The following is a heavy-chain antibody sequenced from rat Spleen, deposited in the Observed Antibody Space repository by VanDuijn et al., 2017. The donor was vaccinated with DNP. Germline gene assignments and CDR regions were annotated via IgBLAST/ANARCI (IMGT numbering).Heavy chain of an antibody. CDR3: ATHSLLLLQWQYYFDY. V-gene: IGHV5-25*01. J-gene: IGHJ2*01. CDR1: GFTFSNYY. CDR2: ISNTGVST. D-gene: IGHD1-1*01. Sequence: EVQLVESGGGLVQPGRSMKLSCAASGFTFSNYYMAWVRQAPTKGLEWVASISNTGVSTYYRDSVKGRFTISRDNAKSTLYLQMDSLRSEDTATYYCATHSLLLLQWQYYFDYWGQGVMVTVSS.